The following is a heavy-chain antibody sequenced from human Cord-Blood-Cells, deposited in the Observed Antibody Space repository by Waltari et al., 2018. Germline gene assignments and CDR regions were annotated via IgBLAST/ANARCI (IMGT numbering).Heavy chain of an antibody. CDR3: AAVRRDGYNYYFDY. V-gene: IGHV1-58*01. CDR2: IVVGSGNT. D-gene: IGHD5-12*01. J-gene: IGHJ4*02. CDR1: GFTFTSSA. Sequence: QMQLVQSGPEVKKPGTSVKVSCKASGFTFTSSAVPWVRKARGQRLEWIGWIVVGSGNTNYAQKFQERVTITRDMSTSTAYMELSSLRSEDTAVYYCAAVRRDGYNYYFDYWGQGTLVTVSS.